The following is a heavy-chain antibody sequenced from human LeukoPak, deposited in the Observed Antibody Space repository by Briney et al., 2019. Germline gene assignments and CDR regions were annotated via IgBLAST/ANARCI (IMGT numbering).Heavy chain of an antibody. CDR3: TRGRNSAFDY. CDR2: TYYGSKWSN. D-gene: IGHD1-14*01. Sequence: SQTLSLTCVISGDRVSSNGVAWNWVRQSPSRCLEWLGRTYYGSKWSNDYALSVKSRITINPDTSKNQFSLQLNSVTPEDTAVYYCTRGRNSAFDYWGQGTLVTVSS. V-gene: IGHV6-1*01. CDR1: GDRVSSNGVA. J-gene: IGHJ4*02.